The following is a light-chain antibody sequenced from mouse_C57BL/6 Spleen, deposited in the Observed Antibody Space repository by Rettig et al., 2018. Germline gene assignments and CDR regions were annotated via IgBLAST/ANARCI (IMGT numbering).Light chain of an antibody. V-gene: IGKV6-32*01. CDR2: YAS. Sequence: FLLVSAGDRVTITCKASQSVSNDVAWYQQKPGQSPKLLIYYASNRYTGVPDRFTGSGYGTDFTFTISTVQAEDLAVYFCQQDYSSPLTFGAGTKLELK. J-gene: IGKJ5*01. CDR1: QSVSND. CDR3: QQDYSSPLT.